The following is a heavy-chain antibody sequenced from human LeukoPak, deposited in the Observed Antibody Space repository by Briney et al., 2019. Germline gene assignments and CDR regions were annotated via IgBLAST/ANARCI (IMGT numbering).Heavy chain of an antibody. CDR2: INPNSGGT. Sequence: GASVKVSCKASGYTFTSYDINWVRQATGQGLEWMGWINPNSGGTNYAQKFQGRVTMTRDTSISTAYMELSRLRSDDTAVYYCARGPPKLVHSSSWYYFDYWGQGTLVTVSS. J-gene: IGHJ4*02. V-gene: IGHV1-2*02. D-gene: IGHD6-13*01. CDR1: GYTFTSYD. CDR3: ARGPPKLVHSSSWYYFDY.